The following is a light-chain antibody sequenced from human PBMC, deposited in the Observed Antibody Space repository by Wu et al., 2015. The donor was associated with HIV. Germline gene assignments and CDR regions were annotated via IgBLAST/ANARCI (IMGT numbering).Light chain of an antibody. J-gene: IGKJ1*01. Sequence: EIVMTQSPATLSVSPGERATLSCWASQSVSTNLAWYQQKPGQAPRLLIYGASTRATGIPARFTGSESGTEFTLTISSLQSEXSAVYYCQQYNNWPRTFGQGTKVEIK. CDR3: QQYNNWPRT. V-gene: IGKV3-15*01. CDR1: QSVSTN. CDR2: GAS.